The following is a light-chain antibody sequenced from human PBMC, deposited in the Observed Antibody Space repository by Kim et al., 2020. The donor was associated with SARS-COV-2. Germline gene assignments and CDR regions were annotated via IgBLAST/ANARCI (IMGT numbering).Light chain of an antibody. CDR3: SAWDSSFGGWV. CDR1: SNTGGGGG. Sequence: ETDPRPAAGNSNTGGGGGAAWLLQHQGHPPKSLSHSTNHRPPGISERFSASRSGNTASLTITALQPEDEADYYCSAWDSSFGGWVFGGGTQLTVL. J-gene: IGLJ3*02. CDR2: STN. V-gene: IGLV10-54*01.